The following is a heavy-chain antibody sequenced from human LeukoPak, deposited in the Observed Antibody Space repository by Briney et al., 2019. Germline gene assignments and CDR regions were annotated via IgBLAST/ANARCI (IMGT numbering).Heavy chain of an antibody. CDR3: AKDRCSNGVGCYYYYMDV. D-gene: IGHD2-8*01. CDR1: RFTFSSYG. Sequence: GGSLRLSCAASRFTFSSYGMHWVRQDPGKGLDGVAYIQYDGSNEQYADSVKGRFSISRDSSKNILYLQMNSLRAEDTAVYYCAKDRCSNGVGCYYYYMDVWGKGTTVTISS. CDR2: IQYDGSNE. J-gene: IGHJ6*03. V-gene: IGHV3-30*02.